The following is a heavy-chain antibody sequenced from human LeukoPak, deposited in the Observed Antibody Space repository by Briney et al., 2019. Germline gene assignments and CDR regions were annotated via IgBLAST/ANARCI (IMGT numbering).Heavy chain of an antibody. D-gene: IGHD1-26*01. Sequence: SVKVSCKASRGTFSSYGISWVRQAPGQGLEWMGGIIPIFGTANYAQKFQGRVTITADQSTSTACMELSSLRSEDTAVYYCARSTVGGITLAYWGQGTLVTVSS. CDR2: IIPIFGTA. CDR1: RGTFSSYG. CDR3: ARSTVGGITLAY. J-gene: IGHJ4*02. V-gene: IGHV1-69*13.